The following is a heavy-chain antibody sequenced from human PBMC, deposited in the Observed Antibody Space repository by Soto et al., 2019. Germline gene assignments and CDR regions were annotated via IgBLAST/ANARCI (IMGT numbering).Heavy chain of an antibody. CDR3: ERGPYHSDSYFDY. V-gene: IGHV3-30*03. CDR1: EFTFSNYA. Sequence: GGSLRLSCAASEFTFSNYAMHWVRQPPGKGLQWLAVISYDGNNKYYADSVEGRFTISRDNSKNTVYLQMNSLRLEDTAVYYWERGPYHSDSYFDYWGPRTLVTVSS. J-gene: IGHJ4*02. CDR2: ISYDGNNK. D-gene: IGHD4-4*01.